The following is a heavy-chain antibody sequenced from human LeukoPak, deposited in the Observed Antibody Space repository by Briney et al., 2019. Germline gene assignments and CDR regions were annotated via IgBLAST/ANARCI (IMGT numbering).Heavy chain of an antibody. V-gene: IGHV1-18*04. CDR3: ARDREWLVQFDY. CDR1: GYTFTAYY. CDR2: ISAYNGNT. J-gene: IGHJ4*02. Sequence: ASVKVSCKASGYTFTAYYMHWVRQAPGQGLEWMGWISAYNGNTNYAQKLQGRVTMTTDTSTSTAYMELRSLRSDDTAVYYCARDREWLVQFDYWGQGTLVTVSS. D-gene: IGHD6-19*01.